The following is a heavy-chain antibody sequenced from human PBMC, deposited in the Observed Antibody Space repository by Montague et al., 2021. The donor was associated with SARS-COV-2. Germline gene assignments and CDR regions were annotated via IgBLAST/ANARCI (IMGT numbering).Heavy chain of an antibody. D-gene: IGHD1/OR15-1a*01. CDR1: GDSISRSHYF. CDR3: ARWGLNNAFDI. CDR2: IYFTGKT. J-gene: IGHJ3*02. Sequence: ETLSLTCSVSGDSISRSHYFWAWIRQSPGMGLEWIGSIYFTGKTYYHPSLKSRVTISIDTSKNHFSLRLSSVTAADSAVFYCARWGLNNAFDIWGLGTMITISS. V-gene: IGHV4-39*02.